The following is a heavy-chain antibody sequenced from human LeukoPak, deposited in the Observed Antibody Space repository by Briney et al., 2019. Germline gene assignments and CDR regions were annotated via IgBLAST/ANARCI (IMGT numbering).Heavy chain of an antibody. CDR3: ARGIRRYSSTGNEYFQH. Sequence: ASVKVSCKASGYTFTGYYMHWVRQAPGQGLEWMGRINPNSGGTNYAQKFQGRVTMTRDTSISTAYMELSRLRSDDTAVYYCARGIRRYSSTGNEYFQHWGQGTLVTVSS. CDR1: GYTFTGYY. J-gene: IGHJ1*01. D-gene: IGHD6-13*01. V-gene: IGHV1-2*06. CDR2: INPNSGGT.